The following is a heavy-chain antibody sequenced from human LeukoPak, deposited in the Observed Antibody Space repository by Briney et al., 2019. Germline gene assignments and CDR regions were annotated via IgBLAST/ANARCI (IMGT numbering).Heavy chain of an antibody. J-gene: IGHJ4*02. CDR1: GFTFSSYG. D-gene: IGHD6-13*01. V-gene: IGHV3-30*02. CDR2: IRYDGSNK. CDR3: AKDSSLYGTSWWGNYFDY. Sequence: GGSLRLSCAASGFTFSSYGMHWVGQAPGKGLEGVTFIRYDGSNKYYTDSVKGRFTISRDNSYKTLYMQMNRLRAEDTAVYYCAKDSSLYGTSWWGNYFDYWGQGTLVTVSS.